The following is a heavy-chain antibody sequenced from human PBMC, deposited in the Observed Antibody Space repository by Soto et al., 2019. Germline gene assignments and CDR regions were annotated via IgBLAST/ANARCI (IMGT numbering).Heavy chain of an antibody. V-gene: IGHV3-11*01. CDR2: ISSSGSTI. J-gene: IGHJ6*03. D-gene: IGHD2-2*01. Sequence: GGSLRLSCAASGFTFSDYYMSWIRQAPGKGLEWVSYISSSGSTIYYADSVKGRFTISRDNAKNSLYLQMNSLRAEDTAVYYCARDGSPGTGYQLLPYYYYYMDVWGKGTTVTVSS. CDR1: GFTFSDYY. CDR3: ARDGSPGTGYQLLPYYYYYMDV.